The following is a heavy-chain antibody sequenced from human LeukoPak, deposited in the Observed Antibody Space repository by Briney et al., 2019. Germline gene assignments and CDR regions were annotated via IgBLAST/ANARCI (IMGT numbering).Heavy chain of an antibody. CDR3: AHKPAQKNYFDP. V-gene: IGHV2-5*02. CDR1: GFSLSAPQVA. Sequence: SGPTLVKPTQTLTLTCTFSGFSLSAPQVAVGWIRQPPGKALEFLALTYWGDDKRFSSPLRSRLTITSDASKNQVVLTVANLDPVDTATYYCAHKPAQKNYFDPWGQGTLVTVSS. CDR2: TYWGDDK. D-gene: IGHD1-7*01. J-gene: IGHJ5*02.